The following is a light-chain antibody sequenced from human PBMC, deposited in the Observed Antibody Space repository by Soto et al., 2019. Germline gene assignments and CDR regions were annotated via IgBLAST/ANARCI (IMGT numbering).Light chain of an antibody. CDR1: QDISNY. CDR2: YAS. V-gene: IGKV1-39*01. J-gene: IGKJ5*01. Sequence: DIQMTQSPSSLSASVGYRVTITCQASQDISNYLNWCQHKPGKSPKLLIYYASLLQIGVPSRFSGSGGGTDFTLSISSVQPEDFATYFCQQSYRDPITFGQGTRLEIK. CDR3: QQSYRDPIT.